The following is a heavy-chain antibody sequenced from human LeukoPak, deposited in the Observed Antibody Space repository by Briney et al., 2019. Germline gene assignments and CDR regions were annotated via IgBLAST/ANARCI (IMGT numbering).Heavy chain of an antibody. Sequence: GGSLRLSCAASGFTFSNYWMHWVRQDPLKGLVWVSRINSDGGTTGYADSVKGRFTISRDNAKNTLYLQMNSLRAEDTALYYCARGGTSGSLIYWGQGTLVTVSS. D-gene: IGHD1-26*01. J-gene: IGHJ4*02. CDR1: GFTFSNYW. V-gene: IGHV3-74*01. CDR2: INSDGGTT. CDR3: ARGGTSGSLIY.